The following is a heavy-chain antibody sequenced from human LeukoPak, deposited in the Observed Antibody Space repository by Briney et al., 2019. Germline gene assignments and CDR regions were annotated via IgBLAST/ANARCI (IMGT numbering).Heavy chain of an antibody. CDR1: GGSISSGGYS. D-gene: IGHD3-10*01. CDR3: AASYYYGSGSYYNDYYYGMDV. Sequence: PSETLSLTCAVSGGSISSGGYSWSWLRQSPGKGLEWIGYIYHSGSTYYNPSLKSRVTISVDRSKNQFSLKLSSVTAADTAVYYCAASYYYGSGSYYNDYYYGMDVWGQGTTVTVSS. CDR2: IYHSGST. J-gene: IGHJ6*02. V-gene: IGHV4-30-2*06.